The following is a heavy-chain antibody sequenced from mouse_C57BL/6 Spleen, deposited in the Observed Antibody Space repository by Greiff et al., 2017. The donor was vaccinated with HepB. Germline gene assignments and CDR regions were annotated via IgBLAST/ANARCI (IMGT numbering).Heavy chain of an antibody. Sequence: QVQLQESGAELVKPGASVKLSCKASGYTFSSYWMNWVKQRPGKGLEWIGRIYPSGGDTNYNDKFKGKATLTVDKPSSTAYMQLSSLTSEDSAVYLCARDEYDNCCFDYWGQGTTVTVSS. J-gene: IGHJ2*01. CDR2: IYPSGGDT. D-gene: IGHD2-4*01. CDR3: ARDEYDNCCFDY. CDR1: GYTFSSYW. V-gene: IGHV1-80*01.